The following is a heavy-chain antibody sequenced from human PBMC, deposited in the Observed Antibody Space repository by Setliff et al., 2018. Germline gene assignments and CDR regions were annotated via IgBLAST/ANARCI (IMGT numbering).Heavy chain of an antibody. V-gene: IGHV3-9*01. D-gene: IGHD1-26*01. CDR1: GFTFDHHA. CDR2: INGSGEII. J-gene: IGHJ4*02. CDR3: VKDMAGSYFDGRFDY. Sequence: PGGSLRLSCEVSGFTFDHHAMHWVRQATGKGLEWVSGINGSGEIIGYADSVKGRFAFSRDNAKDSLFLEMNSLTVDDTALYYCVKDMAGSYFDGRFDYWGPGTPVTVSS.